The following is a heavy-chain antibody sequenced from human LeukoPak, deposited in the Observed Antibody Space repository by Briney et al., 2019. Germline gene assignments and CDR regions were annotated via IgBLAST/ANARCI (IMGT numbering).Heavy chain of an antibody. CDR3: VLGSHPSYYYYMDV. D-gene: IGHD3-3*02. CDR2: ISGSGGST. V-gene: IGHV3-23*01. Sequence: GGSLRLSCAASGFTVSTYAMSWVRQAPGKGLEWVSAISGSGGSTYFADSVKGRFTISRDNSKNTLYLQMNSLRAEDTALYYCVLGSHPSYYYYMDVWGKGTTVTVSS. J-gene: IGHJ6*03. CDR1: GFTVSTYA.